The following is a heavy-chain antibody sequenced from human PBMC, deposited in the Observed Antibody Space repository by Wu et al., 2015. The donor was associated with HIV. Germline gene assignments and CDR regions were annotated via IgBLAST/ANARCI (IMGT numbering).Heavy chain of an antibody. V-gene: IGHV1-69*12. CDR2: IIPIFGTA. J-gene: IGHJ5*02. Sequence: QVQLVQSGAEVKKPGSSVKVSCKASGGTFSSYAISWVRQAPGQGLEWMGGIIPIFGTANYAQKFQGRVTITADESTSTAYMELSSLRSEDTAVYYCARDRRDYYDSSGTNWFDPWGQGTLVTVSS. D-gene: IGHD3-22*01. CDR1: GGTFSSYA. CDR3: ARDRRDYYDSSGTNWFDP.